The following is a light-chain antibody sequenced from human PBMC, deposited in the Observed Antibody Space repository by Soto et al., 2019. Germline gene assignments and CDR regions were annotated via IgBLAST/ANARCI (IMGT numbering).Light chain of an antibody. Sequence: EIVLTHSPGTLSLSPCERVALSRSASQNVRTNYLAWYQQKPGQAPRLLIYGASTRASGIPERFSGSGSGTDFTLTISRLEPEDFAVYYCQDYGSSAWTFGQGTKVDIK. CDR3: QDYGSSAWT. CDR2: GAS. V-gene: IGKV3-20*01. J-gene: IGKJ1*01. CDR1: QNVRTNY.